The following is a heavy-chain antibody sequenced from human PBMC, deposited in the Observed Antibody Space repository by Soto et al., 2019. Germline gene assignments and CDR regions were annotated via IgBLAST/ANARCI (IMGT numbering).Heavy chain of an antibody. CDR3: ARAAMGGSSWPFDY. CDR1: GGSISSSNW. J-gene: IGHJ4*02. V-gene: IGHV4-4*02. CDR2: IYHSGST. D-gene: IGHD6-13*01. Sequence: QVQLQESGPGLVKPSGTLSLTCAVSGGSISSSNWWSWVRQPPGKGLEWIGEIYHSGSTNYNPSLKSRVTISVDKARNPFSRKLSSVTAADPAVYYCARAAMGGSSWPFDYWGQGTLVTVSS.